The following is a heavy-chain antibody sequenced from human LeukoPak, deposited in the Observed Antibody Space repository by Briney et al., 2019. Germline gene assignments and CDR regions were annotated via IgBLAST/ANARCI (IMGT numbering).Heavy chain of an antibody. CDR1: GYTFTDYY. J-gene: IGHJ6*03. V-gene: IGHV1-2*06. D-gene: IGHD2-2*02. CDR2: INPKSGGT. CDR3: ARVMGCSSTSCYKNYYYMDV. Sequence: ASVKVSCKASGYTFTDYYMHWVRQAPGQGLEWMGRINPKSGGTNYAQKLQGRVTMTTDTSTSTAYMELRSLRSDDTAVYYCARVMGCSSTSCYKNYYYMDVWGKGTRSPSP.